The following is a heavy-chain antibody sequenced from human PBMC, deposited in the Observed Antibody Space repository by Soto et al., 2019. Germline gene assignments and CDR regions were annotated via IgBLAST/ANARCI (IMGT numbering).Heavy chain of an antibody. D-gene: IGHD3-22*01. CDR2: ISSSSSYI. V-gene: IGHV3-21*01. J-gene: IGHJ3*02. CDR1: GFTFSSYS. CDR3: ARGYSSGYSDAFDI. Sequence: GGSLRLSCAASGFTFSSYSMNRVRQAPGKGLEWVSSISSSSSYIYYADSVKGRFTISRDNAKNSLYLQMNSLRAEDTAVYYCARGYSSGYSDAFDIWGQGTMVTVSS.